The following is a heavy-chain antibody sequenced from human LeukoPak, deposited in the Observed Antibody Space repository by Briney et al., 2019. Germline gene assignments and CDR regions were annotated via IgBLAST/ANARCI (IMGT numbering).Heavy chain of an antibody. D-gene: IGHD3-10*01. CDR3: PKGGSGSYLYYFDL. V-gene: IGHV3-23*01. CDR1: VFTFSNYA. Sequence: GGSLRLSCAASVFTFSNYAMTLVRQAPGKGLEWVSTISYTGGSTYYAESVKGRFTISRDNSKNILSLQMNSLRAEDTAVYYCPKGGSGSYLYYFDLWGQGTLVTVSS. J-gene: IGHJ4*02. CDR2: ISYTGGST.